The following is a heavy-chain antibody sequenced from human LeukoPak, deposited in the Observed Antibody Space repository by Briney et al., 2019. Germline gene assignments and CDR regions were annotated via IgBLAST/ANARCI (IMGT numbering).Heavy chain of an antibody. V-gene: IGHV3-33*06. CDR3: AKGGYYYDSSGYDAYYYYYYYMDV. Sequence: PGGSLRLSCAASGFTFSSYGMHWVRQAPGKGLEWVAVIWYDGSNKYYADSVKGRFTISRDNSKNTLYLQMNSLRAEDTAVYYCAKGGYYYDSSGYDAYYYYYYYMDVWGKGTTVNVSS. J-gene: IGHJ6*03. D-gene: IGHD3-22*01. CDR1: GFTFSSYG. CDR2: IWYDGSNK.